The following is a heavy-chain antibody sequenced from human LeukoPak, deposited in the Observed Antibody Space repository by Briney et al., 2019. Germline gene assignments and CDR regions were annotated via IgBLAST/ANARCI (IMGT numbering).Heavy chain of an antibody. D-gene: IGHD3-10*01. CDR3: ARGGPYGSGSYFTDY. V-gene: IGHV4-59*01. CDR2: ISSSGST. CDR1: GGSISSYY. Sequence: SETLSLTCTVSGGSISSYYWSWIRQPPGKGLEWIGRISSSGSTNYNPSLKSRVTISVDTSKNQFSLKLSSVTAADTAVYYCARGGPYGSGSYFTDYWGQGTLVTVSS. J-gene: IGHJ4*02.